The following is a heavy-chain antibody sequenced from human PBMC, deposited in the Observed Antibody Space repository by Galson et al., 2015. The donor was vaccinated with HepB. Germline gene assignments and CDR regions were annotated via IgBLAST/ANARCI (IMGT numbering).Heavy chain of an antibody. J-gene: IGHJ4*02. CDR2: ISYDGFNE. Sequence: SVSLSCAASGFTFSRYGMHWVRQALGKGLEWVAVISYDGFNEYYADSVKGRFTVSRDNSKNTLYLQMNTLRAEDTAVYYCAKDFEGSSSLLRGYFDYWGQGTLVTVSS. CDR3: AKDFEGSSSLLRGYFDY. D-gene: IGHD6-6*01. CDR1: GFTFSRYG. V-gene: IGHV3-30*18.